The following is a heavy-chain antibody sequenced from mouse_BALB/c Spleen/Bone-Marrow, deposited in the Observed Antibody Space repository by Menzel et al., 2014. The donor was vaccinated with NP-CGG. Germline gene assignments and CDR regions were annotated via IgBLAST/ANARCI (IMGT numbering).Heavy chain of an antibody. CDR1: GYTFTSYW. D-gene: IGHD2-3*01. V-gene: IGHV1S22*01. J-gene: IGHJ2*01. Sequence: LQQSGSELVRPGASVKLSCKASGYTFTSYWMHWVKQRHGQGLEWIGNIYPGSGSTNYDEKFKSKVTQTVDTSSSTAYMHLSSQTSEDSAIYYCTREGWLQYVDYWGQGTTLTVSS. CDR3: TREGWLQYVDY. CDR2: IYPGSGST.